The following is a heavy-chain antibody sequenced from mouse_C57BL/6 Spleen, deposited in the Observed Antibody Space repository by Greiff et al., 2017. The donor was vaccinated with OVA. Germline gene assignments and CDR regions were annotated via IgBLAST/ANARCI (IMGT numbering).Heavy chain of an antibody. J-gene: IGHJ2*01. CDR1: GYSFTDYN. CDR2: INPNYGTT. D-gene: IGHD2-3*01. V-gene: IGHV1-39*01. Sequence: VQLKESGPELVKPGASVKISCKASGYSFTDYNMNWVKQSNGKSLEWIGVINPNYGTTSYNQKFKGKATLTVDQSSSTAYMQLNSLTSEDSAVYYCARGVYDGYSYYFDYWGQGTTLTVSS. CDR3: ARGVYDGYSYYFDY.